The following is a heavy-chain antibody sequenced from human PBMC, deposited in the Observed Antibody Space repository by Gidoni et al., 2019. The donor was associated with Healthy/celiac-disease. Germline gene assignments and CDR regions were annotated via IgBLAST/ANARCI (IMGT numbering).Heavy chain of an antibody. CDR1: GSSVTSYW. CDR2: IYPGDYET. Sequence: EVQLVQSGAEVQKPAASLSISCKGSGSSVTSYWIGWVRQMPGKGLEWMGIIYPGDYETRYSPSFQGQVTSSADKSISTAYLQWSSLKASDTAMYYCARGSSFTNCFDPWGQGTLVTVSS. CDR3: ARGSSFTNCFDP. D-gene: IGHD6-13*01. V-gene: IGHV5-51*01. J-gene: IGHJ5*02.